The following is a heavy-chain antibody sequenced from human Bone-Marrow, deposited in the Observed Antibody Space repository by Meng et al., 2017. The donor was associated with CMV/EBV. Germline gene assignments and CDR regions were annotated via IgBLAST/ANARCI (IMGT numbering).Heavy chain of an antibody. Sequence: GGSLRLSCAASGFTFSSYAIHWVRQAPGKGLQWVAVISYGGSDKYYADSVKGRFTISRDNAKNSLYLQMNSLRVEDTAVYYCAARAGDYWGQGTLVTVSS. V-gene: IGHV3-30-3*01. CDR3: AARAGDY. D-gene: IGHD3-10*01. CDR2: ISYGGSDK. J-gene: IGHJ4*02. CDR1: GFTFSSYA.